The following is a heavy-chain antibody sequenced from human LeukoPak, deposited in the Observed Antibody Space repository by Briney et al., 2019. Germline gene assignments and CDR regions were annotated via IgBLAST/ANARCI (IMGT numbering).Heavy chain of an antibody. J-gene: IGHJ4*02. V-gene: IGHV1-2*02. CDR2: INPNSGGT. CDR1: GYTFTGYY. CDR3: ARDLFAVNYYGSGSYSDY. Sequence: ASVKVSCKASGYTFTGYYMHWVRQAPGQGLEWMGWINPNSGGTNYAQKFQGRVTMTRDTSISTAYMELSRLRSDDTAVYYCARDLFAVNYYGSGSYSDYWGQGTLVTVSS. D-gene: IGHD3-10*01.